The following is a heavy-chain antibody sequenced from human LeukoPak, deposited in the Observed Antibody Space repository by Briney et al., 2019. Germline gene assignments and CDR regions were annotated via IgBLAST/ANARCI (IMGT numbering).Heavy chain of an antibody. CDR3: AKETYYDFNYYYYYMDV. Sequence: GGSLRLSCAASGFTFSSYGIHWVRQAPGKGLEWVAVIWYGGSNKYYADSVKGRFTISRDNAKNSLYLQMNSLRAEDTAVYYCAKETYYDFNYYYYYMDVWGKGTTVTVSS. D-gene: IGHD3-3*01. J-gene: IGHJ6*03. CDR2: IWYGGSNK. CDR1: GFTFSSYG. V-gene: IGHV3-33*03.